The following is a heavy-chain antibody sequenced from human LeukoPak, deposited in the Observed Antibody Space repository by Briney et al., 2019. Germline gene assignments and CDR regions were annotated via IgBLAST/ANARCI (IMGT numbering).Heavy chain of an antibody. V-gene: IGHV4-4*07. Sequence: PPETLSLTCTVSGGSISSYYWSWIRQPAGKGLEWIGRIYTSGSTNYNPSLKSRVTMSVDTSKNQFSLKLSSVTAADTAVYYCTNVFGPYYYYGMDVWGQGTTVTVSS. CDR1: GGSISSYY. D-gene: IGHD2-8*01. CDR2: IYTSGST. J-gene: IGHJ6*02. CDR3: TNVFGPYYYYGMDV.